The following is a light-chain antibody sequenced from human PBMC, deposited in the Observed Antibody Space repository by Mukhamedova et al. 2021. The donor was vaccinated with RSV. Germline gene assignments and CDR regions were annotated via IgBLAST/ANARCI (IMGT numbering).Light chain of an antibody. CDR3: LQDYTYPRT. V-gene: IGKV1-6*01. CDR2: AAS. CDR1: QGIRND. Sequence: VQGRVTITCRASQGIRNDLGWYQQKPGKAPKLLIFAASSLQSGVPSRFSGSASGTDFTLTISSLQPEDSATYYCLQDYTYPRTFGQGTK. J-gene: IGKJ1*01.